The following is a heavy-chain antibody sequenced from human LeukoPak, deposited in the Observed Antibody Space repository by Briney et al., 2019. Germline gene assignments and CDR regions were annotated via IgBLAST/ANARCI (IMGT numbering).Heavy chain of an antibody. CDR3: ARDISAASALDY. CDR2: INPINGGT. J-gene: IGHJ4*02. CDR1: EYTFTAYY. D-gene: IGHD6-13*01. Sequence: ASVKVSCKASEYTFTAYYLHWVRQAPGQGLEWMGCINPINGGTSYAPKFQGRVTMTRDTSINTAYMDLRGLRSDDTAVCYCARDISAASALDYWGQGTLVTVSS. V-gene: IGHV1-2*02.